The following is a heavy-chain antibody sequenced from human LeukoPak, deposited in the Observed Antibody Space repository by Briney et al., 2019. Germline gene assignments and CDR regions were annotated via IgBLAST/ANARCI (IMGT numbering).Heavy chain of an antibody. V-gene: IGHV1-2*02. CDR2: INPNSGDT. J-gene: IGHJ4*02. Sequence: ASVKVSCKASGGTFSSYAISWVRQAPGQGLEWMGWINPNSGDTNYAQKFQGRVTMTRDTSISTAYMELSRLRSDDTAVYYCAREFTNVVVPAAADFDYWGQGTLVTVSS. CDR1: GGTFSSYA. D-gene: IGHD2-2*01. CDR3: AREFTNVVVPAAADFDY.